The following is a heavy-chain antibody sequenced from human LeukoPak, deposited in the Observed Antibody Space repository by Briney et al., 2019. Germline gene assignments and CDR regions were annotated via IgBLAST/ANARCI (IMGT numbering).Heavy chain of an antibody. V-gene: IGHV4-31*03. CDR1: GGSISSGGYY. CDR2: IYYSGST. J-gene: IGHJ4*02. D-gene: IGHD1-1*01. Sequence: SETLSLTCTVSGGSISSGGYYWSWIRQHPGKGLEWIGYIYYSGSTYYNPSLKNRVTISVDTSKNQFSLKLSSVTAADTAVYYCARRISNNWIFDYWGQGTLVTVPS. CDR3: ARRISNNWIFDY.